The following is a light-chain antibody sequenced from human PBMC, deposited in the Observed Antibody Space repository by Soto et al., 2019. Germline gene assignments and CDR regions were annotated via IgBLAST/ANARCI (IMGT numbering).Light chain of an antibody. Sequence: EAVLTQSPGTLSLSPGERATLSCRNRQTIRNTNLAWDQHKPGLALRRVIFRASNRVTGVPHRFSGSVSGTDITLTISRLEPEDFAVYYCQTDDTSLLYTFGQGT. CDR1: QTIRNTN. J-gene: IGKJ2*01. V-gene: IGKV3-20*01. CDR2: RAS. CDR3: QTDDTSLLYT.